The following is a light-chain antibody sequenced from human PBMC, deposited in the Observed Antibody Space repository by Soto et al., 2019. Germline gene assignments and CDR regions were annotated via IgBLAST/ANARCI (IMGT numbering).Light chain of an antibody. CDR1: QGIGSA. V-gene: IGKV1-13*02. J-gene: IGKJ4*01. CDR2: DAS. Sequence: AIPLTQSPSSLSASVGDRVSITCRASQGIGSALAWYQLKPGAAPALLIYDASTLESGVPSRFSGSRSGSEFTLTISSLQPEDFATYYCQNFRSSAISFGGGTKVEIK. CDR3: QNFRSSAIS.